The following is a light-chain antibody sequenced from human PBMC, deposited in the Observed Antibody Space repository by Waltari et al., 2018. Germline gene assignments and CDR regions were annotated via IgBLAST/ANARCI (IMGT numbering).Light chain of an antibody. CDR2: AAS. Sequence: DIQMTQSPSSLSASVGHKVTITCRASQGITDHLAWFQLKPGKAPKSLIYAASRLQTGVPSKFSGSGSGTDFTLTINSLQPEDFATYYCQQYWSYPITFAQGTRLEIE. V-gene: IGKV1-16*02. J-gene: IGKJ5*01. CDR3: QQYWSYPIT. CDR1: QGITDH.